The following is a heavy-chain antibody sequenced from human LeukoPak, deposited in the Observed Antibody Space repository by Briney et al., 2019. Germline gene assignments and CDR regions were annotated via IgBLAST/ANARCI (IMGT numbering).Heavy chain of an antibody. Sequence: GGSLRLSCAASGFTFSDYYMSWIRQAPGKGLEWVSYISSSGSTVYYADSVKGRFTISRDNAKNSLYLQMNSLRAEDTAVYYCARDPQVGAFFDYWGQGTLVTVSS. J-gene: IGHJ4*02. CDR3: ARDPQVGAFFDY. V-gene: IGHV3-11*01. CDR2: ISSSGSTV. D-gene: IGHD4/OR15-4a*01. CDR1: GFTFSDYY.